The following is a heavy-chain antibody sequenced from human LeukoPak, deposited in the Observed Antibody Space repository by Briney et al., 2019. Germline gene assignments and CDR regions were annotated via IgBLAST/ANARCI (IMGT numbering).Heavy chain of an antibody. CDR1: GFTFSSYS. V-gene: IGHV3-21*01. Sequence: GGSLRLSCAASGFTFSSYSMNWVRQAPGKGLEWVSSISSSSSYIYYADSVKGRFTISRDNAKNSLYQQMNSLRAEDTAVYYGARFGYGSGSYYKGNYFDYWGQGTLVTVSS. D-gene: IGHD3-10*01. J-gene: IGHJ4*02. CDR2: ISSSSSYI. CDR3: ARFGYGSGSYYKGNYFDY.